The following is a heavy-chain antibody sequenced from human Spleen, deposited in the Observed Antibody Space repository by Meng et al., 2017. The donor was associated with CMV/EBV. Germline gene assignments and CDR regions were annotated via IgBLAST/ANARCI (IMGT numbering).Heavy chain of an antibody. CDR1: GGTFSSYA. CDR2: IIPILGIA. CDR3: ATQRVGSRAFDY. Sequence: SVQVSCKASGGTFSSYAISWVRQAPGQGLDWMGGIIPILGIANYAQKFQGRVTITADKSTSTPYMEMSSLRSEDTAVYYCATQRVGSRAFDYWGQGTLVTVSS. J-gene: IGHJ4*02. D-gene: IGHD1-26*01. V-gene: IGHV1-69*10.